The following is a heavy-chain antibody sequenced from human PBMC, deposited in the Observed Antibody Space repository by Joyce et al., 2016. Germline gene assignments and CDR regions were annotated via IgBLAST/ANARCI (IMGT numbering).Heavy chain of an antibody. D-gene: IGHD2-15*01. CDR3: ARSFFYCSGGSCFSGEWFDP. Sequence: QLQLQESGPGLVKPSETLSLSCTVSGGSISSSTYYWGWIRQPPRKGLEWIGSVYYSGRAYYNTYLKSRVTISVDTSKNQFSVKLTSVTAADTAVYYCARSFFYCSGGSCFSGEWFDPWGQGTLVTVSS. V-gene: IGHV4-39*07. CDR1: GGSISSSTYY. CDR2: VYYSGRA. J-gene: IGHJ5*02.